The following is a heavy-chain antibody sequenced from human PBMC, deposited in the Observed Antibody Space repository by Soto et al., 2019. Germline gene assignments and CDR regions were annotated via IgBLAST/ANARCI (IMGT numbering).Heavy chain of an antibody. Sequence: GGSLRLSCAASGFTFNNAWMTWVRQAPGKGLEWVAQIKQDGSEKYYVDSVKGRFTISRDNSKNTLYLQMNSLRAEDTAVYYCARDNSAFDIWGQGTMVTVSS. CDR2: IKQDGSEK. J-gene: IGHJ3*02. CDR1: GFTFNNAW. CDR3: ARDNSAFDI. V-gene: IGHV3-7*01.